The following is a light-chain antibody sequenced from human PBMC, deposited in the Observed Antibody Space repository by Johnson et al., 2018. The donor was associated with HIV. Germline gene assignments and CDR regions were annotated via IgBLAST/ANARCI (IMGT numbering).Light chain of an antibody. Sequence: QSVLTQPPSVSAAPGQKVTISCSGSSSNIGNNYVSWYQQLPGTAPKLLIYDNNKRPSGIPDRFSGSKSGTSATLGITGLQTGDEADYYCGTWNCSRSAPYCLGTGTKVTVL. CDR3: GTWNCSRSAPYC. V-gene: IGLV1-51*01. CDR2: DNN. J-gene: IGLJ1*01. CDR1: SSNIGNNY.